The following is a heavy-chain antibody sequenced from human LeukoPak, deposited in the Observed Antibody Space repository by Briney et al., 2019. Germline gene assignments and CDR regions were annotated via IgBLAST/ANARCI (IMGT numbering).Heavy chain of an antibody. V-gene: IGHV4-30-2*01. D-gene: IGHD2-2*01. CDR2: IYHSGRT. CDR3: ARVEDCSSSSCPIDI. CDR1: GGSINNGGYY. J-gene: IGHJ5*02. Sequence: PPQTLSLTCTVSGGSINNGGYYWSWIRQPPGKGLEWIAYIYHSGRTYYNPSLKSRVSISVDRSKNQFSLKLSSVTAADTAVYYCARVEDCSSSSCPIDIWGQGTLVTVSS.